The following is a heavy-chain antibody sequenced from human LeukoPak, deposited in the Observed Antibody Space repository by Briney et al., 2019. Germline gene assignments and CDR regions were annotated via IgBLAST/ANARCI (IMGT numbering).Heavy chain of an antibody. CDR1: GFTFSSYG. Sequence: GRSLRLSCAASGFTFSSYGMHWVRQAPGKGLEWVAVIWYDGSNKYYADSMKGRFTISRDNSKNTLYPQMNSLRAEDTAVYYCARDPPIAVAGIPGRYGMDVWGQGTTVTVSS. V-gene: IGHV3-33*01. D-gene: IGHD6-19*01. J-gene: IGHJ6*02. CDR2: IWYDGSNK. CDR3: ARDPPIAVAGIPGRYGMDV.